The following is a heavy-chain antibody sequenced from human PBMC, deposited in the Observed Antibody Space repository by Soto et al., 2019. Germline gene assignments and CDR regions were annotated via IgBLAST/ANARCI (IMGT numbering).Heavy chain of an antibody. Sequence: SVKVSCKASGGTFSSYAISWVRQAPGQGLEWMGGIIPMFGTANYAQKFQGRVTITADESTTTAYMELSSLRSEDTAVYYCARDLDYYGSGNYYNRIDYWGQGTLVTVSS. CDR1: GGTFSSYA. CDR2: IIPMFGTA. CDR3: ARDLDYYGSGNYYNRIDY. D-gene: IGHD3-10*01. J-gene: IGHJ4*02. V-gene: IGHV1-69*13.